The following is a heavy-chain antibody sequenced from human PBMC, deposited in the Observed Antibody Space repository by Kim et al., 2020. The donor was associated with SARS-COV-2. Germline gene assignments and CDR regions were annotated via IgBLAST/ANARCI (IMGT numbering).Heavy chain of an antibody. CDR2: ISGSGGDT. V-gene: IGHV3-23*01. J-gene: IGHJ3*02. CDR1: GFTFSYYA. D-gene: IGHD1-7*01. Sequence: GGSLRLSCAVSGFTFSYYAMGWVRQAPGKGLEWVSVISGSGGDTYYVDSVKGRFSISRDNSKNTLYLQMNSLRAEDTAVYYCAKNYDSHVWDAFDIWGQGTMVAVSS. CDR3: AKNYDSHVWDAFDI.